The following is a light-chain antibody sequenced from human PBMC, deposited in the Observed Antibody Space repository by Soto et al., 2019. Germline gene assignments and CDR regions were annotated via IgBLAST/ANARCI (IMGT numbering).Light chain of an antibody. V-gene: IGKV3-11*01. Sequence: EIVLTQSPATLSLSPGERATLFCRASQSIGTYLAWYQQKSGQAPRLLIYDASNRATGIPARFSGGGSGTDFILTVSSLEHEDFAVYYCQQRSNWPPTFGQGTELEI. CDR3: QQRSNWPPT. CDR2: DAS. J-gene: IGKJ2*01. CDR1: QSIGTY.